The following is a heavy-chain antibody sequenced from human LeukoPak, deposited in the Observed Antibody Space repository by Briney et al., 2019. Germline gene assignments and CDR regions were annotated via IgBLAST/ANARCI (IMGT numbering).Heavy chain of an antibody. CDR3: ARDRYCAGASCYAPSAMGV. D-gene: IGHD2-2*01. Sequence: ASVKVSCKASGYTFTSYGITWVRQAPGQGPEWLGWINNYNGNTNYAQKFQGRVIMTTDTSTSTAYMELRSLRSDDTAVYYCARDRYCAGASCYAPSAMGVWGQGTTVTVSS. CDR2: INNYNGNT. V-gene: IGHV1-18*01. J-gene: IGHJ6*02. CDR1: GYTFTSYG.